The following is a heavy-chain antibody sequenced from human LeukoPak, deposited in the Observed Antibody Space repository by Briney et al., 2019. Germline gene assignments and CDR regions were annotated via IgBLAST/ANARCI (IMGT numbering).Heavy chain of an antibody. V-gene: IGHV3-48*01. CDR2: ISSSSTTT. D-gene: IGHD5-12*01. CDR3: ARGGSGYSAYDFDY. CDR1: GFTFSGYS. J-gene: IGHJ4*02. Sequence: AGGSLRLSCAASGFTFSGYSMNWVRQAPGKGLEWVSYISSSSTTTYYTHPVKGRFTISRDNAKKSLFLQMNSLRAEDTAVYYCARGGSGYSAYDFDYWGQGILVTVSS.